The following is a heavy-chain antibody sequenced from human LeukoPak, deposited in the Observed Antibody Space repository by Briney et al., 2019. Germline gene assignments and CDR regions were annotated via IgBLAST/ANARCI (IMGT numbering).Heavy chain of an antibody. V-gene: IGHV3-30*18. CDR3: AKEAAQYYYGSGVGSWFDP. D-gene: IGHD3-10*01. CDR2: ISYDGSNK. CDR1: GFTFSSYG. J-gene: IGHJ5*02. Sequence: GGSLRLSCAASGFTFSSYGMHWVRQAPGKGLEWVAVISYDGSNKYYADSVKGRFTISRDNSKNTLYLQMNSLRAEDTVVYYCAKEAAQYYYGSGVGSWFDPWGQGTLVTVSS.